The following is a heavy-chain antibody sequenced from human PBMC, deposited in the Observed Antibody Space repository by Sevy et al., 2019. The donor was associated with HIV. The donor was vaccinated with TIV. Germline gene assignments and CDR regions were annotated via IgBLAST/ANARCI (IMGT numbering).Heavy chain of an antibody. J-gene: IGHJ6*03. CDR3: ARDRRNDYNGPAHYVDV. Sequence: SETLSLTCSVSGGSLGSTFYSWTWIRQPAGKGLEWIGHLYGSGSTNYNSSLKSRVTISVDTSKNQFSLRLNSVTAADTAVYYCARDRRNDYNGPAHYVDVWGKGTTVTVS. D-gene: IGHD4-4*01. CDR1: GGSLGSTFYS. V-gene: IGHV4-61*09. CDR2: LYGSGST.